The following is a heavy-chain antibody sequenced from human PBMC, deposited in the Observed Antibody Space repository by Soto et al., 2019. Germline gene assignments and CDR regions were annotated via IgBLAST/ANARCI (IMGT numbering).Heavy chain of an antibody. J-gene: IGHJ6*02. D-gene: IGHD6-6*01. CDR2: ISWNSGSI. CDR1: GFTFDDYA. CDR3: ARAIAARHERYYYGMDV. V-gene: IGHV3-9*01. Sequence: EVQLVESGGGLVQPGRSLRLSCAASGFTFDDYAMHWVRQAPGKGLEWVSGISWNSGSIGYADSVKGRFTISRDNAKNSLYLQMNSLRAEDTAVYYCARAIAARHERYYYGMDVWGQGTTVTVSS.